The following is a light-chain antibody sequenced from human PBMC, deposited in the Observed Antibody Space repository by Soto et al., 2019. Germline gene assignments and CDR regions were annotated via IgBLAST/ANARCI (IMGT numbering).Light chain of an antibody. CDR3: QQRRT. V-gene: IGKV3-11*01. Sequence: EIVFTQSPATLSLSPGERATLSCRASQSVSSYLAWYQQKPGQAPRLLIYDASNRATGIPARFSGSGSGTDFTLTISSLEPEDFAVYYCQQRRTFGPGTRWIS. J-gene: IGKJ3*01. CDR1: QSVSSY. CDR2: DAS.